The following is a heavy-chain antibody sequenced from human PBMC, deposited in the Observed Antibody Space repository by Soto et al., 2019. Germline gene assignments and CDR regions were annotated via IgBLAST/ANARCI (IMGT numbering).Heavy chain of an antibody. D-gene: IGHD6-13*01. V-gene: IGHV4-34*01. Sequence: SETLSLTCAVYGGSFSGYYWSWIRQPPGKGLEWIGEINHSGSTNYNPSLKSRVTISVDTSKNQFSLKLSSVTAADTAVYYCARVLEAAASNGSLSPGFHDWGPGTRVTVAS. J-gene: IGHJ4*02. CDR2: INHSGST. CDR3: ARVLEAAASNGSLSPGFHD. CDR1: GGSFSGYY.